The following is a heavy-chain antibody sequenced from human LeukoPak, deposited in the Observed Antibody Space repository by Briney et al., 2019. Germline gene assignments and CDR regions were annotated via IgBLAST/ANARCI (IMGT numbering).Heavy chain of an antibody. D-gene: IGHD6-13*01. CDR1: GGSISSSSYY. Sequence: SETLSLTCTVSGGSISSSSYYWGWIRQPPGKGLEWIGSIYYSGSTYYNPSLKSRVTISVDTSKNQFSLKLSSVTAADTAVYYCARDTYSTAPGLNYYYYMDVWGKGTTVTVSS. J-gene: IGHJ6*03. CDR3: ARDTYSTAPGLNYYYYMDV. CDR2: IYYSGST. V-gene: IGHV4-39*07.